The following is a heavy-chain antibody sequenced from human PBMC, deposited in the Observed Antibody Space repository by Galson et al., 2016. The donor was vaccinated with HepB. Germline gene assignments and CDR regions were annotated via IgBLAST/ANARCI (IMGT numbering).Heavy chain of an antibody. V-gene: IGHV3-23*01. CDR1: GFTFSSSE. CDR2: ISGSDGRT. Sequence: SLRLSCAASGFTFSSSEMHWLRQAPGKGLEWISAISGSDGRTYYTDSVKGRFTISRDNSKTTLYLEMNSLRVEDTAVYFCANYLGYGSGRPGYFHSWGQGTLVTVSP. D-gene: IGHD3-10*01. CDR3: ANYLGYGSGRPGYFHS. J-gene: IGHJ4*02.